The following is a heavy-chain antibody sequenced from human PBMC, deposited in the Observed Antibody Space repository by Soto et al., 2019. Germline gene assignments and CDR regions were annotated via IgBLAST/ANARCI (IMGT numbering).Heavy chain of an antibody. CDR3: ARGPCSGESCPYYFEY. Sequence: QVHLVASGGGVVQPGRSLRLSCAASGFTFSSYGMHWVRQAPGKGLEWVAVIWYDGSNKYYADSVKGRFTISRDNSTNALYLQLNSLRAEDTAVYYCARGPCSGESCPYYFEYGGQGTLVTVSA. J-gene: IGHJ4*02. CDR1: GFTFSSYG. V-gene: IGHV3-33*01. D-gene: IGHD2-15*01. CDR2: IWYDGSNK.